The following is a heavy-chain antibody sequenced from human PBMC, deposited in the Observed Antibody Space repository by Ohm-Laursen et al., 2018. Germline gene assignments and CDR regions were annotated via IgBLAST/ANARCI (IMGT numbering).Heavy chain of an antibody. D-gene: IGHD6-6*01. Sequence: SLRLSCTASGFTFSDYYMSWIRQAPGKGLEWASYISSSGSTIYYADSVKGRFTISRDNAKNSLYLQMNSLRAEDTAVYYCARDSSSSFYYYGMDVWGQGTTVTVSS. J-gene: IGHJ6*02. CDR3: ARDSSSSFYYYGMDV. V-gene: IGHV3-11*04. CDR2: ISSSGSTI. CDR1: GFTFSDYY.